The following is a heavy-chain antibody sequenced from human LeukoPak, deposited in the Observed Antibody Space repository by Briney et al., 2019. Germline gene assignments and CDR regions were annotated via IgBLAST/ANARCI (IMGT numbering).Heavy chain of an antibody. CDR1: GYTFTDYY. D-gene: IGHD5-18*01. Sequence: ASVKVSCKASGYTFTDYYIHWVRQAAGQGLEWMGWINPNNGGTHYTQKFQGRVTLTRDTSISTAYMELSRLRSDDTAVYYCAKITAMASFDYWGQGTLVTVSS. J-gene: IGHJ4*02. CDR3: AKITAMASFDY. CDR2: INPNNGGT. V-gene: IGHV1-2*02.